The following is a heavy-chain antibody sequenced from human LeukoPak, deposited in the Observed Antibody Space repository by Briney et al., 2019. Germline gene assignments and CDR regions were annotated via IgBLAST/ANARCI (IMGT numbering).Heavy chain of an antibody. Sequence: ASVKVSCKASGYTFTGYYIHWVRQAPGQGLEWMGWINPNSGGTNYAQKFQGRVTMTRDTSISTAYMELSRLRSDDTAVYYCARDTARITTFGVAKYMDVWGKGTTVTVSS. J-gene: IGHJ6*03. CDR3: ARDTARITTFGVAKYMDV. D-gene: IGHD3-3*01. V-gene: IGHV1-2*02. CDR2: INPNSGGT. CDR1: GYTFTGYY.